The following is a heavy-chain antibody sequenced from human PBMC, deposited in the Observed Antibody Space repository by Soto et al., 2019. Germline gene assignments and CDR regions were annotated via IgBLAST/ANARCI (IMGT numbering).Heavy chain of an antibody. Sequence: SETLSLTCTVSGGSISSYYWSWIRQPPGKGLEWIGYIYYSGSTNYNPSLKSRVTISVDTSKNQFSLKLSSVTAADTAVYYCAREGVFDFWRGYYTPWFDPWGQVSRFRVSS. CDR3: AREGVFDFWRGYYTPWFDP. D-gene: IGHD3-3*01. CDR1: GGSISSYY. CDR2: IYYSGST. V-gene: IGHV4-59*01. J-gene: IGHJ5*02.